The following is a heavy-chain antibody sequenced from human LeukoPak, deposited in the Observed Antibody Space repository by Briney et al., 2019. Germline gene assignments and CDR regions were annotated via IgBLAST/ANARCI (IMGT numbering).Heavy chain of an antibody. CDR3: ARGSRLKDYVLDY. CDR2: INHSGST. V-gene: IGHV4-34*01. Sequence: SETLSLTCAVYGGSFSGYYWSWIRQPPGKGLEWIGEINHSGSTNYTPSLKSRVTISVDTSKNQFSLKLSSVTAADTAVYYCARGSRLKDYVLDYWGQGTLVTVSS. CDR1: GGSFSGYY. D-gene: IGHD3-10*02. J-gene: IGHJ4*02.